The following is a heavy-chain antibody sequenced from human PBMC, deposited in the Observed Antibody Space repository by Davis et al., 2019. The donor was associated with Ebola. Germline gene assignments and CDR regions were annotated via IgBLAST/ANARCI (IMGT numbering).Heavy chain of an antibody. V-gene: IGHV4-59*01. Sequence: SETLSLTCTVSGGSISSYYWSWIRQPPGKGLEWIGYIYYSGSTNYNPSLKSRVTISVDTFKNQFSLKLSSVTAADTAVYYCARGGRDGYKYYYYYYGMDVWGQGTTVTVSS. CDR1: GGSISSYY. D-gene: IGHD5-24*01. CDR3: ARGGRDGYKYYYYYYGMDV. J-gene: IGHJ6*02. CDR2: IYYSGST.